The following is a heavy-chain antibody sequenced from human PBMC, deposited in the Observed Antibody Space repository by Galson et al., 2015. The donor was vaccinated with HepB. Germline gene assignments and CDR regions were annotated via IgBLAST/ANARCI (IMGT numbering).Heavy chain of an antibody. Sequence: SVKVSCKASGYTLTSYAMHWVRQAPGQRLEWMGWINAGNGNTKYSQRFQGRVTITRDTSASTAYMELSSLRSEDTAVYYCAREKGGYSYGPYYMDVWGKGTTVTVSS. D-gene: IGHD5-18*01. J-gene: IGHJ6*03. CDR1: GYTLTSYA. CDR2: INAGNGNT. V-gene: IGHV1-3*01. CDR3: AREKGGYSYGPYYMDV.